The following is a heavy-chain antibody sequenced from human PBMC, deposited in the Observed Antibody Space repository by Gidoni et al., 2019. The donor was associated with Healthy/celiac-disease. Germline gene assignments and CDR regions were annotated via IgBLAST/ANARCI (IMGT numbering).Heavy chain of an antibody. CDR1: GGSFSGYY. CDR3: AGPYCSSTSCYYYMDV. V-gene: IGHV4-34*01. CDR2: INHSGST. D-gene: IGHD2-2*01. Sequence: QVQIQQWGAGLFKPSETLSLTCAVYGGSFSGYYWSWIRQPPGKGLEWIGEINHSGSTNYNPSLKSRVTISVDTSKTQFSLKLSSVTAADTAVYYCAGPYCSSTSCYYYMDVWGKGTTVTVSS. J-gene: IGHJ6*03.